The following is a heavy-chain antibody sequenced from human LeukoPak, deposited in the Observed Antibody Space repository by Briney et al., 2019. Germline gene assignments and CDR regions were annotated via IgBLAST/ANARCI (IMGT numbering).Heavy chain of an antibody. Sequence: SETLSLTCAVYGGSFSYYYWSWIRQPPGKGLEWIGEISHSGSTNYNPSLKSRVTISVDTSKNQFSLKLSSVTAADTAVYYCATSGYARRKSTRGSNWFDPWGQGTLVTVSS. J-gene: IGHJ5*02. V-gene: IGHV4-34*01. CDR1: GGSFSYYY. D-gene: IGHD3-3*01. CDR2: ISHSGST. CDR3: ATSGYARRKSTRGSNWFDP.